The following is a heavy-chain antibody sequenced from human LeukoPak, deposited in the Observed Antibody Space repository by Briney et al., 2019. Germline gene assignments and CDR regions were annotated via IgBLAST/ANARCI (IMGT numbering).Heavy chain of an antibody. CDR1: SDSFSGGYS. Sequence: KASETLSLTCTVSSDSFSGGYSWTWNRQPPGKGLEWIGYIYQSGTTHYNPSLKSRVTISVDRSKKQIYLNLTSVTAADTAVYYCARGGVFGGAVVVDAFDIWGQGTMVTVSS. V-gene: IGHV4-30-2*01. CDR2: IYQSGTT. D-gene: IGHD6-19*01. CDR3: ARGGVFGGAVVVDAFDI. J-gene: IGHJ3*02.